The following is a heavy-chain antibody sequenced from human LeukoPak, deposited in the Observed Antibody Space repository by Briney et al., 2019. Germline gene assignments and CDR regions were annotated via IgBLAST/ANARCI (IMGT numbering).Heavy chain of an antibody. Sequence: ASVKVSCKASGYTFTGYYMHWVRQAPGQGLEWMGWINPNSGGTNYAQKFQGRVTMTRDTSISTAYMELSRLRSEDTAVYYCATPLIAAAGLYYFDYWGQGTLVTVSS. D-gene: IGHD6-13*01. V-gene: IGHV1-2*02. CDR1: GYTFTGYY. CDR3: ATPLIAAAGLYYFDY. CDR2: INPNSGGT. J-gene: IGHJ4*02.